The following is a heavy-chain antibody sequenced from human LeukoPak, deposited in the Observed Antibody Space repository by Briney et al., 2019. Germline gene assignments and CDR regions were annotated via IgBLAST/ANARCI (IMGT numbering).Heavy chain of an antibody. J-gene: IGHJ3*01. CDR3: ARNYASGTLYR. V-gene: IGHV5-51*03. Sequence: PGQFLKISCTGSGYSFTSFWIGWVRQMPGKGLEWMAIIYPGDSDTRSSPPFPGQVTIAADKSTSTAYLQWRSLKVSDSAIFYYARNYASGTLYRWGRGPMPTVSS. D-gene: IGHD3-10*01. CDR2: IYPGDSDT. CDR1: GYSFTSFW.